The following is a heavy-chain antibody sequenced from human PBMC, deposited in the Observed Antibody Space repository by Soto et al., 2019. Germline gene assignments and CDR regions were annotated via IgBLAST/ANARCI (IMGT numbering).Heavy chain of an antibody. Sequence: QVQLQESGPGLVKASETLSLTCAVSGASINSGGYYWSWIRQLPGKGLEWIGYIYFSGSTYYNPSLESRVTISLDTSQNQFSLTLSSVTAADTAMYFCASGDAWEALLAHWGQGILVTVSS. CDR3: ASGDAWEALLAH. D-gene: IGHD4-17*01. V-gene: IGHV4-31*11. CDR1: GASINSGGYY. J-gene: IGHJ4*02. CDR2: IYFSGST.